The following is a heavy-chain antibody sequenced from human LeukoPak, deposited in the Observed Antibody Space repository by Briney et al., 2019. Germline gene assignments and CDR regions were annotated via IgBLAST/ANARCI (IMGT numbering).Heavy chain of an antibody. CDR2: IKEDGSEK. D-gene: IGHD7-27*01. CDR1: GFTFSSYW. Sequence: PGGSLRLSCAASGFTFSSYWMSWVRQAPGKGLKWVASIKEDGSEKHYVDSVKGRFTVSRDNSKNTLFLQMNSLRAEDTAVYYCAKDGGLWVSAHWGDSWGRGTLVTVSS. V-gene: IGHV3-7*03. J-gene: IGHJ4*02. CDR3: AKDGGLWVSAHWGDS.